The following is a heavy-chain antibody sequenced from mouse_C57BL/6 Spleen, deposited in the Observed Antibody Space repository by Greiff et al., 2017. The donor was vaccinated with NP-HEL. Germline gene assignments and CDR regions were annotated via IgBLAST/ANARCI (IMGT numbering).Heavy chain of an antibody. D-gene: IGHD1-1*01. Sequence: VQLQQSGAELVKPGASVKMSCKASGYTFTSYWITWVKQRPGQGLEWIGDIYPGSGSTNYNEKFKSKATLTVDTSSSTAYMQLSSLTSEDSAVYYCARGTTVVPHWYFDVWGTGTTVTVSS. J-gene: IGHJ1*03. CDR1: GYTFTSYW. CDR3: ARGTTVVPHWYFDV. V-gene: IGHV1-55*01. CDR2: IYPGSGST.